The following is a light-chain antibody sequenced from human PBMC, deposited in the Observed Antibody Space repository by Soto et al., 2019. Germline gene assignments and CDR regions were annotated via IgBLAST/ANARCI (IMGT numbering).Light chain of an antibody. V-gene: IGLV2-14*03. CDR3: SSYRASSTTHYV. J-gene: IGLJ1*01. CDR1: SSDVGGYNY. CDR2: DVS. Sequence: QSALTQPASLSGSPGQSITISCTWTSSDVGGYNYVSWYQQHPGKAPKLMIYDVSNRPSGVSNRFSGSKSGNTASLTISGLQAEDEADYYCSSYRASSTTHYVFGTGTKVTVL.